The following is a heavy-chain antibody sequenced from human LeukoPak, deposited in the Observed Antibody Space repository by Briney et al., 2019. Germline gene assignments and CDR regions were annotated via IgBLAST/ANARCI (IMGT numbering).Heavy chain of an antibody. CDR1: GGSFSGYY. V-gene: IGHV4-34*01. D-gene: IGHD3-22*01. Sequence: SETLSLTCAVYGGSFSGYYWSWIRQPPGKGLEWIGEINHSGSTNYNPSLKSRVTISVDTSKNQFSLKLSSATAADTAVYYCARTNYYDSSGPFGYWGQGTLVTVSS. CDR2: INHSGST. CDR3: ARTNYYDSSGPFGY. J-gene: IGHJ4*02.